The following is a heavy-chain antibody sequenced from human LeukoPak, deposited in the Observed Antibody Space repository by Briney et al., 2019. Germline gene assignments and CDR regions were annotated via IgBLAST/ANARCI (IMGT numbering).Heavy chain of an antibody. J-gene: IGHJ4*02. Sequence: ASVKVSFTASGYAFSDHGVNWVRQAPGQGREWMGWISGYNGHTSYAQKFQGRVMVTTDRSTNTAYLELRSLRSDDTAVYYCARVPNPRNTYGYNDKWGQGTLVTVSS. CDR3: ARVPNPRNTYGYNDK. V-gene: IGHV1-18*04. CDR1: GYAFSDHG. D-gene: IGHD5-18*01. CDR2: ISGYNGHT.